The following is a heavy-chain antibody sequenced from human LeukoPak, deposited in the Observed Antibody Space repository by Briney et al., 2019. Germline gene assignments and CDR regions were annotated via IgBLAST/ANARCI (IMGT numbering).Heavy chain of an antibody. D-gene: IGHD6-6*01. Sequence: GGSLRLSCAASGFAFNTYSMNWVRQAPGKGLEWVGRSRDKGNRYTTAYAASVRGRFTISRDDSKNSLYLQMNSLKIEDTAVYYCTRLGIAPRDFDYWGQGTLVTVSS. CDR1: GFAFNTYS. CDR2: SRDKGNRYTT. CDR3: TRLGIAPRDFDY. V-gene: IGHV3-72*01. J-gene: IGHJ4*02.